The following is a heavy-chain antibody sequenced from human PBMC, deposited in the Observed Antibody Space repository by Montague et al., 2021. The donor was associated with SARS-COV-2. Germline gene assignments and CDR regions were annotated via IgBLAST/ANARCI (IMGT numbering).Heavy chain of an antibody. D-gene: IGHD3-16*01. J-gene: IGHJ4*02. V-gene: IGHV3-33*01. CDR1: GFTFSSYG. CDR3: ARDLFWGTDSGTQQRRDY. Sequence: SLRLSCAASGFTFSSYGMHWVRQAPGKGLEWVAVIWYDGSNKYYADSVKGRFTISRDNSKNTLYPQMNSLRAEDTAVYYCARDLFWGTDSGTQQRRDYWGQGTLVTVSS. CDR2: IWYDGSNK.